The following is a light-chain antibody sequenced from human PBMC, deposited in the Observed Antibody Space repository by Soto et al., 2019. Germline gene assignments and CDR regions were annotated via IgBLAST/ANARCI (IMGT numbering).Light chain of an antibody. CDR2: DAS. CDR3: QQYQSYSRT. CDR1: QSISSW. V-gene: IGKV1-5*01. J-gene: IGKJ1*01. Sequence: IQMTQSPSTLSASVGDRVTITCRASQSISSWLAWYQQKPGKAPKLLIYDASSLESGVPSRFSGSGSGTEFTLTISSLKPDDFATYYCQQYQSYSRTFGQGTKVEIK.